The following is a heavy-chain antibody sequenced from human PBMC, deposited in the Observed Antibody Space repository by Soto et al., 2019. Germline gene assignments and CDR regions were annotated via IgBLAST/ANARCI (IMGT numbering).Heavy chain of an antibody. Sequence: EVQLLESGGGLVQPGGSLRLSCAASGFTFTTYAMSWVRQAPGKGLEWVSGVTDSGGKTYYADSVKGRFTISRDNSKNTLYLQMNSLRAEYTAVYYCAKGFIVAATTPEFDYWGQGTLVTVSS. D-gene: IGHD1-26*01. CDR2: VTDSGGKT. J-gene: IGHJ4*02. CDR3: AKGFIVAATTPEFDY. V-gene: IGHV3-23*01. CDR1: GFTFTTYA.